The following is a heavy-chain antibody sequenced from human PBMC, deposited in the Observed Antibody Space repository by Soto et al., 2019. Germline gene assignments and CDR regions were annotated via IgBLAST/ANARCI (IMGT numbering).Heavy chain of an antibody. CDR2: LYDVDGS. Sequence: DVQLVESGGGLIQPRESLRLSCAAFGLTISGKKYVAWVRQSPGKGLEWVSGLYDVDGSFYADSVRGRLTTSSDSSKTTVYLQMNDLRPDDTAVYYCATWHEREHAYDVWGQGTTVTVSS. CDR3: ATWHEREHAYDV. V-gene: IGHV3-53*01. J-gene: IGHJ3*01. CDR1: GLTISGKKY. D-gene: IGHD1-1*01.